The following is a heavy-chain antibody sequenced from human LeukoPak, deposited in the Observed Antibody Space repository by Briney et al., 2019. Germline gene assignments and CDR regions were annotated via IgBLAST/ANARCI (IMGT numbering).Heavy chain of an antibody. Sequence: GGSLRLSCAVSGFTVSSSYMNWVGQAPGKGLEWVSVIYDGGSTYYADSVKGRFTISRDSSKNTLYLQMNSLRAEDTAVYYCARLNSDDTLFDYWGHGTKVTVSS. CDR3: ARLNSDDTLFDY. J-gene: IGHJ4*01. D-gene: IGHD4-23*01. CDR2: IYDGGST. CDR1: GFTVSSSY. V-gene: IGHV3-53*01.